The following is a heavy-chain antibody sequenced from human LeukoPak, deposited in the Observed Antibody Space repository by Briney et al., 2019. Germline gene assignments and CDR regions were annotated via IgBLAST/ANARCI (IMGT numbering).Heavy chain of an antibody. J-gene: IGHJ4*02. D-gene: IGHD5-18*01. Sequence: ASVKVCCTASGYTFTGYYIHWVRQAPGQGLEWMGWINPNSGGTNYAQKFQGRVTMTRDTSISTAYMELSRLRSDDTAVYYCARDRGYSYGNYFDYWGQGTLVTVSS. CDR2: INPNSGGT. V-gene: IGHV1-2*02. CDR3: ARDRGYSYGNYFDY. CDR1: GYTFTGYY.